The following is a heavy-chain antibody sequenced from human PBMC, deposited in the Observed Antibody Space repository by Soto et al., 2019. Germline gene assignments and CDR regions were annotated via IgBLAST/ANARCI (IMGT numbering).Heavy chain of an antibody. Sequence: GGSLRLSCPASGFNFRMYEMHWVRKAPGKGLEWVSYISSSGLTTYYADSVEGRSTISRDNAKNSLYLQLNSLRAGDTAVYYCVRYGKRCDWWGHGTQVTVSS. D-gene: IGHD3-10*01. CDR3: VRYGKRCDW. V-gene: IGHV3-48*03. J-gene: IGHJ5*01. CDR2: ISSSGLTT. CDR1: GFNFRMYE.